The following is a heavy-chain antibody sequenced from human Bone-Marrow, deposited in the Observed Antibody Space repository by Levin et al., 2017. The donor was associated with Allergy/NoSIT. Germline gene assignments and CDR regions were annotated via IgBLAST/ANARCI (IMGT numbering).Heavy chain of an antibody. D-gene: IGHD1-26*01. CDR3: ARDPSASGAFDV. CDR1: GFTFSDHY. CDR2: SRNRANSYTT. Sequence: PGGSLRLSCVASGFTFSDHYMAWVRQAPGKGLEWVGRSRNRANSYTTEYAASVKGRFPISRDDSKNSLFLQMKSLQTEETAMYYCARDPSASGAFDVWGQGTMVTVSS. J-gene: IGHJ3*01. V-gene: IGHV3-72*01.